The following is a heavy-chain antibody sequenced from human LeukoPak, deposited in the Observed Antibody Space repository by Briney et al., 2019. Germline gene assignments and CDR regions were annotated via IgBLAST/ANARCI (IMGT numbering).Heavy chain of an antibody. J-gene: IGHJ6*03. Sequence: GGSLRLSCAASGFTFSSYWMSWVRQAPGKGLEWVSGISESGGNTFYADSVKGRFTISRDNSKNTLFLQMNSLRAEDTAVYYCARSAAAGFSYYSYYMDVWGKGTTVTISS. CDR3: ARSAAAGFSYYSYYMDV. CDR1: GFTFSSYW. D-gene: IGHD6-13*01. CDR2: ISESGGNT. V-gene: IGHV3-23*01.